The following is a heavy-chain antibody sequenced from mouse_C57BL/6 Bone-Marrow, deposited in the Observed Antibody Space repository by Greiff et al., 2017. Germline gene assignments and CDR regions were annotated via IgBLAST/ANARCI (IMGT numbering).Heavy chain of an antibody. V-gene: IGHV1-4*01. J-gene: IGHJ4*01. CDR1: GYTFTSYT. D-gene: IGHD4-1*01. Sequence: QVQLQQSGAELARPGASVKMSCKASGYTFTSYTMHWVKQRPGQGLEWIGYINPSSGYTKYNQKFKDKATLTADKSSSTAYMQRSSLTSEDSAGYYCASWDALYYAMDYWGQGTSVTVSS. CDR3: ASWDALYYAMDY. CDR2: INPSSGYT.